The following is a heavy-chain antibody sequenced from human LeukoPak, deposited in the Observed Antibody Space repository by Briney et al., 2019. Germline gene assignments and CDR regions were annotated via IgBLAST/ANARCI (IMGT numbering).Heavy chain of an antibody. CDR3: AREDYYDSSGRIDY. CDR2: IYYSGST. CDR1: GYSISSGFY. Sequence: SETLSLTCTVSGYSISSGFYWGWIRQPPGKGLEWIGYIYYSGSTNYNPSLKSRVTISVDTSKNQFSLKLSSVTAADTAVYYCAREDYYDSSGRIDYWGQGTLVTVSS. V-gene: IGHV4-38-2*02. D-gene: IGHD3-22*01. J-gene: IGHJ4*02.